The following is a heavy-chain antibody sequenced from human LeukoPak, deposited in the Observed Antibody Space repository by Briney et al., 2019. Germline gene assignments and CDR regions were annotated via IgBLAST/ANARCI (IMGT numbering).Heavy chain of an antibody. Sequence: GGSLRLSCAASGFTFSSYGMHWVRQAPGKGLEWVAVISYDGSNKYYADSVKDRFTISRDNSKNTLYLQMNSPRAEDTAVYYCAKDHGLSGYSYGLGGYFDYWGQGTLVTVSS. D-gene: IGHD5-18*01. V-gene: IGHV3-30*18. J-gene: IGHJ4*02. CDR1: GFTFSSYG. CDR3: AKDHGLSGYSYGLGGYFDY. CDR2: ISYDGSNK.